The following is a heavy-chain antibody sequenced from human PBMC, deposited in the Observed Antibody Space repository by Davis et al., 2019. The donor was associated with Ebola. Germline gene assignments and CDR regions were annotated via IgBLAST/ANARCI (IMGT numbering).Heavy chain of an antibody. CDR2: IYSGGST. Sequence: GESLKISCAASGFTVSSNYMSWVRQAPGKGLEWVSVIYSGGSTYYADSVKGRFTISRDNSKNTLYLQMNSLRAEDTAVYYCARGAPGIYGDYENYYGMDVWGQGTTVTVSS. CDR3: ARGAPGIYGDYENYYGMDV. D-gene: IGHD4-17*01. V-gene: IGHV3-53*01. CDR1: GFTVSSNY. J-gene: IGHJ6*02.